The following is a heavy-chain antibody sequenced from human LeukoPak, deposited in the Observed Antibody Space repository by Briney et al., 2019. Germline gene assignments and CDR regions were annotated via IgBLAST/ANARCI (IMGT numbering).Heavy chain of an antibody. CDR1: GFSLIPSGLG. CDR2: ISWNDDK. CDR3: GHRRYNTFSY. J-gene: IGHJ4*02. Sequence: SGPTLVNPTQTLALTFTFSGFSLIPSGLGVGWIRQPPGKAPEWLSLISWNDDKRYSPSLETRLTITKDTSKTQVVLTMTNMDPVDTATYYCGHRRYNTFSYWGQGTLVTVSS. V-gene: IGHV2-5*01. D-gene: IGHD1-14*01.